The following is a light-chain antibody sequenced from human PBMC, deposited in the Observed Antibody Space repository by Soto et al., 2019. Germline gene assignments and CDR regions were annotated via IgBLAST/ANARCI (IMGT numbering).Light chain of an antibody. CDR1: QSVSSTY. J-gene: IGKJ4*01. V-gene: IGKV3-20*01. CDR3: QQYARSPTT. Sequence: EIVLTQSPGTLSLSPGERATLSCRASQSVSSTYLAWYQQTPGQAPSLLIYGASRSATGITARFSGSGSGTNFTLTISRLEHEDFSVYYCQQYARSPTTFGGGTKVEIK. CDR2: GAS.